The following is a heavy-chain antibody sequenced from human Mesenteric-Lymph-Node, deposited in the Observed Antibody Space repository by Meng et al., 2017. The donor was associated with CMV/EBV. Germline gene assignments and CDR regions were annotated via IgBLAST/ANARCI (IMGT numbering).Heavy chain of an antibody. D-gene: IGHD3-16*01. CDR2: INSDGSST. J-gene: IGHJ6*02. V-gene: IGHV3-74*01. Sequence: GESLKISCAASGFTFSSYWMHWVRQAPGKGLVWVSRINSDGSSTSYADSVKGRFTISRDNAKNTLYLQMNSLRAEDTAVYYCARSITEAIKPFYYSYGMDVWGQGTTVTVSS. CDR1: GFTFSSYW. CDR3: ARSITEAIKPFYYSYGMDV.